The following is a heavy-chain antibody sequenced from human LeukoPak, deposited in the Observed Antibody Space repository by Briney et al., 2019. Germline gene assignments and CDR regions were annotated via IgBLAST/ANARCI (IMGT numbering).Heavy chain of an antibody. V-gene: IGHV2-5*01. CDR3: ALWGFGYALMVRGAGLNY. J-gene: IGHJ4*02. CDR1: GFSLSASGVG. Sequence: SGPTLVKPTQTLTLTCTFSGFSLSASGVGVGWIRQPPGKALEWLALIYWNDDKRYTPSLKSRLTITKDTSKNQVVLTMTNMDPVDTATYYCALWGFGYALMVRGAGLNYWGQGTLVTVSS. CDR2: IYWNDDK. D-gene: IGHD3-10*01.